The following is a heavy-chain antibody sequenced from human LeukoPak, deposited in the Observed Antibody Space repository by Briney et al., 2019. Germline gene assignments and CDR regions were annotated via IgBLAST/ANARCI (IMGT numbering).Heavy chain of an antibody. CDR2: INHSGST. J-gene: IGHJ6*03. D-gene: IGHD1-26*01. CDR1: GGSFSGYY. Sequence: KPSETLSLTCAVYGGSFSGYYWSWIRQPPGKGLEWIGEINHSGSTNYNPSLKNRVTISVDTSKNQFSLKLSSVTAADTAVYYCARGHGGSYSRRYYYYYMDVWGKGTTVTVSS. CDR3: ARGHGGSYSRRYYYYYMDV. V-gene: IGHV4-34*01.